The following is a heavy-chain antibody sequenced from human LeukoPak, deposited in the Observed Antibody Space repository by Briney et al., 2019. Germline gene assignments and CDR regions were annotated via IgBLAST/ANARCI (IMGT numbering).Heavy chain of an antibody. CDR1: GFTFSNYG. V-gene: IGHV3-30*18. Sequence: GGSLRLSCAASGFTFSNYGMHWVRQAPGKGLEWVTVMSYDGSTEYYADSVKGRFTISRDNSKNTLYLQMNSLRAEDTAVYYCAKVGAGWELLTGYHSDYDYYGMDVWGQGTTVTVSS. D-gene: IGHD1-26*01. CDR3: AKVGAGWELLTGYHSDYDYYGMDV. CDR2: MSYDGSTE. J-gene: IGHJ6*02.